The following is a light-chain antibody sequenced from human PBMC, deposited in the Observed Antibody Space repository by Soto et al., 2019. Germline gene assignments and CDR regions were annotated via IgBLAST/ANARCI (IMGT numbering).Light chain of an antibody. J-gene: IGLJ1*01. CDR1: STDVGGYNY. CDR3: ASYAGGNNV. Sequence: QSALTQPPSASGSPGQSVTISCTGTSTDVGGYNYVSWYQQHPGKVPKLVIFEVNKRPSGVPDRFSGSKSGNTASLTVSGLQPEAEADYYCASYAGGNNVFGTGTKVTVL. CDR2: EVN. V-gene: IGLV2-8*01.